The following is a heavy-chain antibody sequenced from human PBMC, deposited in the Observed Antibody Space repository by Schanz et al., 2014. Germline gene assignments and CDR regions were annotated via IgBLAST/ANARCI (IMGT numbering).Heavy chain of an antibody. CDR1: GFTFSSYG. CDR3: ARGAVGDVHTDY. D-gene: IGHD3-10*01. CDR2: ATFDGTKR. V-gene: IGHV3-33*05. Sequence: LVESGGGVVQPGRSLRLSCAASGFTFSSYGMHWVRQVPGKGLEWVTGATFDGTKRYYGDSVKGRFTISRDNSNNTLSLQMNSLRDEDTGLYYWARGAVGDVHTDYWGQGTLVTVSS. J-gene: IGHJ4*02.